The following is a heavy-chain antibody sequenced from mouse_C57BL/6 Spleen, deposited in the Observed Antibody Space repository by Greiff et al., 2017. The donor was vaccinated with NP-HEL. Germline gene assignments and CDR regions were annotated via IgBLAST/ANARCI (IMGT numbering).Heavy chain of an antibody. V-gene: IGHV1-18*01. CDR2: INPNNGGT. Sequence: EVQLQQSGPELVKPGASVKIPCKASGYTFTDYNMDWVKQSHGKSLEWIGDINPNNGGTIYNQKFKGKATLTVDKSSSTAYMELRSLTSEDTAVYYCARWNPFYYGNYVGYFDVWGTGTTVTVSS. J-gene: IGHJ1*03. CDR1: GYTFTDYN. D-gene: IGHD2-1*01. CDR3: ARWNPFYYGNYVGYFDV.